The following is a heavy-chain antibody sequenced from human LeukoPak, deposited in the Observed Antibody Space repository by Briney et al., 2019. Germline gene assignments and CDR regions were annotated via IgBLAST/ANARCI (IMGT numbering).Heavy chain of an antibody. Sequence: PGGSLRLSCAASGFTFSSYAMTWVRRAPGKGLEWASTISGSGGSTYYADSVKGRFTTSRDNSKNTLYLQMSSLRAEDTAVYYCAKIMTRTMVRGVPPSDYWGQGTLVTVSS. J-gene: IGHJ4*02. CDR2: ISGSGGST. V-gene: IGHV3-23*01. D-gene: IGHD3-10*01. CDR3: AKIMTRTMVRGVPPSDY. CDR1: GFTFSSYA.